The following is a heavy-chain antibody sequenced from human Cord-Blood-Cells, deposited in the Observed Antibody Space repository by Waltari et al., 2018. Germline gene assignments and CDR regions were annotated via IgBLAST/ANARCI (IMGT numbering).Heavy chain of an antibody. V-gene: IGHV4-34*01. Sequence: QVQLQQWGAGLLKPSETLSLTCAVYGGSFSGYYWSWIRQPPGKGLEWIGEINHSGSTTYNPSLKSRVTISVDTSKNQFSLKLSSVTAADTAVYYCARGGGSSGEGNWFDPWGQGTLVTVSS. J-gene: IGHJ5*02. CDR1: GGSFSGYY. CDR2: INHSGST. CDR3: ARGGGSSGEGNWFDP. D-gene: IGHD6-19*01.